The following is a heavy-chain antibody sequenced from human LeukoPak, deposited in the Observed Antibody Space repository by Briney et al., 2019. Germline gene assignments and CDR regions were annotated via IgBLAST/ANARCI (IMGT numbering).Heavy chain of an antibody. CDR2: ISYDGSNK. CDR1: GFTLSSHW. Sequence: GGSLRLSCVVSGFTLSSHWMSWVRQAPGKGLEWVAVISYDGSNKYYADSVKGRFTISRDNSKNTLYLQMNSLRAEDTAVYYCARGIDYFDYWGQGTLVTVPS. V-gene: IGHV3-30-3*01. CDR3: ARGIDYFDY. J-gene: IGHJ4*02.